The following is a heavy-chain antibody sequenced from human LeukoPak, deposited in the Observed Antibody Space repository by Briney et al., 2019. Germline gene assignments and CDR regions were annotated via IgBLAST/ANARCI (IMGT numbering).Heavy chain of an antibody. CDR2: ISGSGGST. Sequence: GGSLRLSCAASGFTFSSYAMSWVRQAPGKGLEWVSAISGSGGSTYYADSVKGRFTIPRDNSKNTLYLQMNSLRAEDTAVYYCAKDGVTNYDILTGYPHWGQGTLVTVSS. D-gene: IGHD3-9*01. V-gene: IGHV3-23*01. CDR3: AKDGVTNYDILTGYPH. CDR1: GFTFSSYA. J-gene: IGHJ4*02.